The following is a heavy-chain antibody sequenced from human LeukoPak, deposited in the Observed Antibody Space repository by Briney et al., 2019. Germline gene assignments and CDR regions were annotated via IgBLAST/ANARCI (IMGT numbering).Heavy chain of an antibody. CDR1: GGSISSYY. J-gene: IGHJ4*02. D-gene: IGHD5-12*01. CDR3: ARQRVLYSGYDTANDY. CDR2: IYTSGST. Sequence: SETLSLTCTVSGGSISSYYWSWIRQPPGKGLEWIGRIYTSGSTNYNPSLKSRVTISVDTSKNQFSLKLSSVTAADTAVYYCARQRVLYSGYDTANDYWGQGTLVTVSS. V-gene: IGHV4-59*08.